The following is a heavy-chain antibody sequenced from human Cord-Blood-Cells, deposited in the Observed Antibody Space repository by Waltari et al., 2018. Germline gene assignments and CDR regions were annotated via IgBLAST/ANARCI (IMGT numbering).Heavy chain of an antibody. V-gene: IGHV4-31*03. J-gene: IGHJ3*02. CDR2: IYYSGST. D-gene: IGHD6-13*01. CDR3: ARSIAAAGFDI. Sequence: QVQLQESGPGLLQPSQTMSLTCTVSACPLSRGGYYWSWIRQHPGKGLEWIGYIYYSGSTYYNPSLKSRVTISVDTSKNQFSLKLSSVTAADTAVYYCARSIAAAGFDIWGQGTMVTVSS. CDR1: ACPLSRGGYY.